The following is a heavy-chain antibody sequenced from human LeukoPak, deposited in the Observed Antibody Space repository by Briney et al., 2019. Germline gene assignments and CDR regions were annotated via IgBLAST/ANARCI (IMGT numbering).Heavy chain of an antibody. J-gene: IGHJ4*02. V-gene: IGHV4-39*01. D-gene: IGHD3-22*01. Sequence: SETLSLTCTVSGGSISSSSYYWGWIRQPPGKGLEWIGSIYYSGSTYYNPSLKSRVTISVDTSKNQFSLKLSSVTAADTAVYYCARHGAEYDSSGYYYFDYWGQGTLVTFSS. CDR2: IYYSGST. CDR1: GGSISSSSYY. CDR3: ARHGAEYDSSGYYYFDY.